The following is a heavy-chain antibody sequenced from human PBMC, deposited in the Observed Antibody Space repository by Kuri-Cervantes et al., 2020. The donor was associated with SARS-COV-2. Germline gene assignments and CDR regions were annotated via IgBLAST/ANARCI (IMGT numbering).Heavy chain of an antibody. J-gene: IGHJ5*02. CDR1: GYSISSGYY. CDR3: AREDRGWSDP. V-gene: IGHV4-38-2*02. Sequence: SETLSLTCTVSGYSISSGYYWGWIRQPPGKGLEWIGSIYHSGSTYYNPSLKSRVTISVDTSKNQFSLKLSSVTAADTAVYYCAREDRGWSDPWGQGTLVTVSS. CDR2: IYHSGST.